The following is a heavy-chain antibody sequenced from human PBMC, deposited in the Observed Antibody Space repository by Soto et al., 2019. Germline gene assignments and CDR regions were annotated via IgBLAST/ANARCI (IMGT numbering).Heavy chain of an antibody. CDR1: GDSFSGYF. CDR2: ISQVGRA. J-gene: IGHJ4*02. D-gene: IGHD4-17*01. Sequence: SETLSLTCDVSGDSFSGYFCNWLRQPPGKGLEWMGEISQVGRARYNPSLETRITISVDTSKTQFSLDLTSVTDADTAVYYCARGYGYFRQWGQGALVTLSS. V-gene: IGHV4-34*01. CDR3: ARGYGYFRQ.